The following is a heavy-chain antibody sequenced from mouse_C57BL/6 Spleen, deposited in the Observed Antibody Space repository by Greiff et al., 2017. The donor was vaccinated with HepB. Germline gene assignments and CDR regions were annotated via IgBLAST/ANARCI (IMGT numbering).Heavy chain of an antibody. CDR3: ARRDYDVYYYAMDY. V-gene: IGHV1-55*01. Sequence: QVQLQQPGAELVKPGASVKMSCKASGYTFTSYWITWVKQRPGQGLEGIGDIYPGSGSTNYNEKFKSKATLTVDTSSSTAYMQLSSLTSEDSAVYYCARRDYDVYYYAMDYWGQGTSVTVSS. CDR2: IYPGSGST. J-gene: IGHJ4*01. CDR1: GYTFTSYW. D-gene: IGHD2-4*01.